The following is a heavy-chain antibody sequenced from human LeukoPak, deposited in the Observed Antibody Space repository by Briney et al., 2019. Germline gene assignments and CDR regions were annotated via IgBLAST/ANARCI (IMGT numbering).Heavy chain of an antibody. Sequence: ASVKVSCKASGYTFTGYYMHWVRQAPGQGLEWMGWINPNSGGTNYAQKFQGRVTMTRDTSISTAYMELSRLRSDDTAVYYCARRAYCSSASCYYLLYWGQGTLVTVSS. D-gene: IGHD2-2*01. J-gene: IGHJ4*02. CDR1: GYTFTGYY. V-gene: IGHV1-2*02. CDR3: ARRAYCSSASCYYLLY. CDR2: INPNSGGT.